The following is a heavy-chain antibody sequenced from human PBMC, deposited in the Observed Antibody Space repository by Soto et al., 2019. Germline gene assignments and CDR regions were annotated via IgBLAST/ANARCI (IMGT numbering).Heavy chain of an antibody. V-gene: IGHV4-30-2*01. D-gene: IGHD5-12*01. Sequence: QLQLQESGSGMVKPSQTLSLTCAVSGGSISSGGYSWSWIRQPPGKGLEWIGYIYHSGSTYYNPSLKSRVTISVDRSKNQFSLKLSSVTAADTAVYYCASRRDGYNYYGYWGQGTLVTVSS. J-gene: IGHJ4*02. CDR1: GGSISSGGYS. CDR3: ASRRDGYNYYGY. CDR2: IYHSGST.